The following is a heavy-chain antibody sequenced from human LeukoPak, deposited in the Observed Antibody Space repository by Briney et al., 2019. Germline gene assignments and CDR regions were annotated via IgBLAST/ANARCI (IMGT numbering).Heavy chain of an antibody. CDR3: ARPRGRDYGDYGMDV. D-gene: IGHD4-17*01. Sequence: GESLKISCKGSGYSFTSYWIGWVRQMPGKGLEWMGIIYPGDSDTRYSPSFQGQVTISADKSTSTAYLQWSSLKASDTAMYYCARPRGRDYGDYGMDVWGKGTTVTVSS. J-gene: IGHJ6*04. CDR2: IYPGDSDT. V-gene: IGHV5-51*01. CDR1: GYSFTSYW.